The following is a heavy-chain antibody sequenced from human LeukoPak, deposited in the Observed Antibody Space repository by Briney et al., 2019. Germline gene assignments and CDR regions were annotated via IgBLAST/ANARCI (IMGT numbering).Heavy chain of an antibody. CDR3: ARASRVYDSSGPFDY. CDR1: GGTFSSYA. CDR2: IIPIFGTA. D-gene: IGHD3-22*01. Sequence: SVKVSRKASGGTFSSYAISWVRQAPGQGLEWVGGIIPIFGTANYAQKFQGRVTITTDESTSTVYMELSSLRSEDTAVYYCARASRVYDSSGPFDYWGQGTLVTVSS. J-gene: IGHJ4*02. V-gene: IGHV1-69*05.